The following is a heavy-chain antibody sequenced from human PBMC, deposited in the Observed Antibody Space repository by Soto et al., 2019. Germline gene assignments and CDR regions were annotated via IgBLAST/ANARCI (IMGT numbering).Heavy chain of an antibody. CDR2: SSNGGGAA. CDR3: VKGVFLSGWPD. D-gene: IGHD6-19*01. V-gene: IGHV3-23*01. Sequence: EVRLLESGGGLVQPGGSLRLSCVASGFTVSTSDMNWVRQAPGKGLEWVSGSSNGGGAASYADFVKGRFTLSGDNSENRLYLQMNNLRVEDTAMYHCVKGVFLSGWPDWGQVTLVTVSS. J-gene: IGHJ4*02. CDR1: GFTVSTSD.